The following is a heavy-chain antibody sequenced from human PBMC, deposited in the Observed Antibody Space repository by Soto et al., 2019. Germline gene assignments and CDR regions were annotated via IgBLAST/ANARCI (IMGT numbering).Heavy chain of an antibody. V-gene: IGHV5-51*01. D-gene: IGHD3-16*02. Sequence: PGESLKISCQASGYSFTHNWIAWVRQKPGKGLEWLGVIYPLDSFTKYSPSFEGQVTMSVDKSVNTASLLLNSLKASDSAIYFCARVIVPQVSPMGGMDVWGQGTTVIVSS. CDR3: ARVIVPQVSPMGGMDV. CDR1: GYSFTHNW. J-gene: IGHJ6*02. CDR2: IYPLDSFT.